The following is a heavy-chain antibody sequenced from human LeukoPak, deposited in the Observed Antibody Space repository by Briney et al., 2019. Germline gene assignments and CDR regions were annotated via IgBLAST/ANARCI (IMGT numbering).Heavy chain of an antibody. CDR2: ISGDGSVT. CDR3: ARYSSSSGGAAYYLDY. CDR1: GFTLRNYW. Sequence: PGGSLRLSCTASGFTLRNYWMHWVRQVPGKRLVWVSRISGDGSVTNYADSVQGRFTISRDNAKNILYLQINSLRSEDTAVYYCARYSSSSGGAAYYLDYWGQGTLVTVSS. V-gene: IGHV3-74*01. D-gene: IGHD6-6*01. J-gene: IGHJ4*02.